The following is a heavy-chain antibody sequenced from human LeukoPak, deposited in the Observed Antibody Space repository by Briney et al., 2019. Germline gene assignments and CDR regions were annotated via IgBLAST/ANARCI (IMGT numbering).Heavy chain of an antibody. J-gene: IGHJ4*02. CDR3: ARDRPPNYFDD. CDR1: GFTFSGSA. CDR2: IRSKANSYAT. V-gene: IGHV3-73*01. Sequence: GGSLRLSCAASGFTFSGSAMHWVRQASGKGLEWVGRIRSKANSYATAYAASVKGRFTISRDDSKNTAYLQMNSLKTEDTAVYYCARDRPPNYFDDWGQGTLVTVSS.